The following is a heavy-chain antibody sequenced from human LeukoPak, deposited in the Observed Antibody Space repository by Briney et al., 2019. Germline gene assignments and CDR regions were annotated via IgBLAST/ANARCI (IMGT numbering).Heavy chain of an antibody. CDR1: GGTFISYA. Sequence: GASVKVSCKASGGTFISYAISWVRQAPGQVLEWMGGIIPIFGTANYAQKFQGRVTITADESTSTAYMELSSLRSEDTAVYYCARDGSYYDSSGLYYYYYGMDVWGQGTTVTVSS. CDR3: ARDGSYYDSSGLYYYYYGMDV. V-gene: IGHV1-69*13. J-gene: IGHJ6*02. D-gene: IGHD3-22*01. CDR2: IIPIFGTA.